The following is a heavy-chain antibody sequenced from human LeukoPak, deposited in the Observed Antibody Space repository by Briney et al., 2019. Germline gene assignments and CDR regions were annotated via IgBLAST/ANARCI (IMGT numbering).Heavy chain of an antibody. J-gene: IGHJ4*02. CDR2: IYSGGST. Sequence: GGSLRLSCAASGFTVSSNYMSWVRQAPGKGLEWVSVIYSGGSTYYADSVKGRFTISRDTYKNTLYLQMNSLSVEDTAVYYCASSSGSYYYYFDYWGQGTLVTVSS. D-gene: IGHD3-10*01. V-gene: IGHV3-53*01. CDR1: GFTVSSNY. CDR3: ASSSGSYYYYFDY.